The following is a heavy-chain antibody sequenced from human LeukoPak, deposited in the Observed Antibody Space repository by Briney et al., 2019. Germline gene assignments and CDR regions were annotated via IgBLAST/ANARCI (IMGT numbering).Heavy chain of an antibody. D-gene: IGHD2-2*01. CDR2: ISYDGSNK. CDR1: GFTFSSYA. J-gene: IGHJ4*02. CDR3: ARVMGRYCSSTSCYVDY. V-gene: IGHV3-30*04. Sequence: GGSLRLSCAASGFTFSSYAMSWVRQAPGKGLEWVAVISYDGSNKYYADSVKGRFTISRDNSKNTLYLQMNSLRAEDTAVYYCARVMGRYCSSTSCYVDYWGQGTLVTVSS.